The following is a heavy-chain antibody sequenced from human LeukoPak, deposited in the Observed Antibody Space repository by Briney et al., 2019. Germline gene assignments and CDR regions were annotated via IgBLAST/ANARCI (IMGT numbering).Heavy chain of an antibody. CDR1: GDSISSGSYY. V-gene: IGHV4-61*02. CDR2: IYTNGGT. CDR3: ARRLYNSGYYYDQDY. J-gene: IGHJ4*02. D-gene: IGHD3-22*01. Sequence: PSQTLSLTCAVSGDSISSGSYYWSWIRQPAGKGLEWIGRIYTNGGTNYKPSLKSRVSISVDTSKNQFSLKLSSVTAADTAVYYCARRLYNSGYYYDQDYWGQGTLVTVSS.